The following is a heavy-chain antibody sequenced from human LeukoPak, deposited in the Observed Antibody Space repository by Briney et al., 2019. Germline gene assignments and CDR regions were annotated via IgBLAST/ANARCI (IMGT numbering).Heavy chain of an antibody. J-gene: IGHJ4*02. D-gene: IGHD7-27*01. CDR3: VRDRNWAFDY. Sequence: GGSLRLSCAASGFTFNIFTMNWVRQAPGKGLEWISYINTKSKTIYYADSVKGRFTISRDNAKNSLHLQRNSPRAEDTALYYCVRDRNWAFDYWGQGTLVTVSS. V-gene: IGHV3-48*01. CDR2: INTKSKTI. CDR1: GFTFNIFT.